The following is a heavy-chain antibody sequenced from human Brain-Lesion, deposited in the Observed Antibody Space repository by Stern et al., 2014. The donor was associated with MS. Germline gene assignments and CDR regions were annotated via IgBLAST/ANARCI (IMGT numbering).Heavy chain of an antibody. CDR1: GGSISSGGYY. Sequence: VQLEESGPGLVKPSQTLSLSCTVSGGSISSGGYYWSWIRQPAGKGLEWIGRIFNSGSPSYNPSLKSRVTISIDTSKNHFSLGLTSMTAADTAVYYCARGRVVPGFQYYATDVWGQGTTVIVSS. CDR3: ARGRVVPGFQYYATDV. V-gene: IGHV4-61*02. D-gene: IGHD2-2*01. J-gene: IGHJ6*02. CDR2: IFNSGSP.